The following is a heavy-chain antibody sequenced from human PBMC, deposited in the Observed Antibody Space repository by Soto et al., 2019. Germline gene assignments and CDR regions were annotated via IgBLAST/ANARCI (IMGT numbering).Heavy chain of an antibody. V-gene: IGHV1-69*12. D-gene: IGHD5-12*01. CDR2: IIPIFGTV. Sequence: QVQLVQSGAEVKKPGSSVKVSCKASGGTFSNYPISWVRQAPGQGLEWMGGIIPIFGTVNYAQKFQGRVTITADESPITAYMELSNLRSEDTAVYYCARGNHRWLQLWYFDLWGRGTLVTVSS. CDR3: ARGNHRWLQLWYFDL. CDR1: GGTFSNYP. J-gene: IGHJ2*01.